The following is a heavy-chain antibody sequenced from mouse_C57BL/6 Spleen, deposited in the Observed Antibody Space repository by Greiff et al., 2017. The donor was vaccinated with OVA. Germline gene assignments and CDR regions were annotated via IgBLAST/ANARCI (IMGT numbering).Heavy chain of an antibody. CDR2: INPNNGGT. CDR3: ARSGGYDYFDY. D-gene: IGHD2-2*01. V-gene: IGHV1-22*01. Sequence: EVQLHQSGPELVKPGASVKMSCKASGYTFTDYHMHWVKQSHGKSLEWIGYINPNNGGTSYNQKFKGKATLTVNKSSSTAYMELRSLTSEDSAVYYCARSGGYDYFDYWGQGTTLTVSS. CDR1: GYTFTDYH. J-gene: IGHJ2*01.